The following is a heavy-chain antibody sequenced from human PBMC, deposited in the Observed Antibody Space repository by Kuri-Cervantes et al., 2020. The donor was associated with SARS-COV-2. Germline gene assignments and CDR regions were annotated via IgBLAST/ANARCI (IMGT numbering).Heavy chain of an antibody. Sequence: GGSLRLSCAASGFPFRNFGMHWVRQAPGKGLEWVAIISYDTTNKYYADSVKGRFTVSRDDSKITVYLQMNSLKTEDTAVYYCTTGPDRYYYDSSGFDYWGQGTLVTVSS. CDR3: TTGPDRYYYDSSGFDY. J-gene: IGHJ4*02. D-gene: IGHD3-22*01. V-gene: IGHV3-30*03. CDR2: ISYDTTNK. CDR1: GFPFRNFG.